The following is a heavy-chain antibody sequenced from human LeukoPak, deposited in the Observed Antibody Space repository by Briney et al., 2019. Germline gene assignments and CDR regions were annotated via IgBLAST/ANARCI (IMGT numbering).Heavy chain of an antibody. V-gene: IGHV4-39*07. Sequence: SETLSLTCTVSGGSISSSSYYWGWIRQPPGKGLEWIGSIYYSGSTYYNPSLKSRVTISVDTSKNQFSLKLSSVTAADTAVYYCARGHDYEYYFDYWGQGTLVTVSS. CDR1: GGSISSSSYY. CDR3: ARGHDYEYYFDY. D-gene: IGHD4/OR15-4a*01. J-gene: IGHJ4*02. CDR2: IYYSGST.